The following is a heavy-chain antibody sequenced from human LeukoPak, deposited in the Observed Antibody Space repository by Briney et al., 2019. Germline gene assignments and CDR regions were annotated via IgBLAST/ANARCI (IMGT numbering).Heavy chain of an antibody. CDR2: IYPGDSQT. Sequence: GESLKSSCKGSGYSFTTFWIGWVRQMPGKGLEWMASIYPGDSQTRYSPSFQGQVTISADKTITTVYLQWSSLKASDTAMYYCARWPLHDTFDMRGQGTMVTVSS. V-gene: IGHV5-51*01. J-gene: IGHJ3*02. D-gene: IGHD4-11*01. CDR3: ARWPLHDTFDM. CDR1: GYSFTTFW.